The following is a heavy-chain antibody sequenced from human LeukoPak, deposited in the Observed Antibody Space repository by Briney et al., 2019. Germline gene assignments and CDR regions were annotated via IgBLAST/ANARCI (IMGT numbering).Heavy chain of an antibody. V-gene: IGHV3-30*04. CDR3: AREPGTSLDY. Sequence: GRSLRLSCAASGFTFSSYAMHWVRRAPGKGLEWVAVISYDGSNKYYADSVKGRFTISRDNSKNTLYLQMNSLRAEDTAVYYCAREPGTSLDYWGQGTLVTVSS. D-gene: IGHD2-2*01. J-gene: IGHJ4*02. CDR1: GFTFSSYA. CDR2: ISYDGSNK.